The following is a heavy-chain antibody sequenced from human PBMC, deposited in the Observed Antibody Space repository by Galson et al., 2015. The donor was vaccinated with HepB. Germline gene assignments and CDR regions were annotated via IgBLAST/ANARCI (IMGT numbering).Heavy chain of an antibody. Sequence: SLRLSCAASGFAFSTSGMNWVRQAPGKGLEWVSSISSSSSYIYYAESVKGRFTISRDNAKNSLYLQMNSLRAEDTAVYYCAISAYYYDSRAFDYWGQGTLVTVSS. D-gene: IGHD3-22*01. CDR3: AISAYYYDSRAFDY. J-gene: IGHJ4*02. V-gene: IGHV3-21*01. CDR1: GFAFSTSG. CDR2: ISSSSSYI.